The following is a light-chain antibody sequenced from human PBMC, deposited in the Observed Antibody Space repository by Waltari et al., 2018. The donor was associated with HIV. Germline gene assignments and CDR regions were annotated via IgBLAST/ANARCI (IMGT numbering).Light chain of an antibody. CDR1: QTVNNK. J-gene: IGKJ3*01. Sequence: ILTCRASQTVNNKLNWYQQKPGEAPKVVIYDASTLQSGVPSRFRGGGSWTDFTLTITSLQLDDFATYFCQQSFSYPLTFGPGTKVDI. CDR2: DAS. V-gene: IGKV1-39*01. CDR3: QQSFSYPLT.